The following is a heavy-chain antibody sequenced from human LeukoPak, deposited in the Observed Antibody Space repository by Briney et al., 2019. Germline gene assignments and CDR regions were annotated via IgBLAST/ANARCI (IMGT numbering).Heavy chain of an antibody. Sequence: PGGSLRLSCAASGFTFSSYWMHWVRQAPGKGLVWVSRINSDGSSTSYADPVKGRFTISRDNAKNTLYLQMNSLRAEDTAVYYCASRGYSSGWYYYYYYMDVWGKGTTVTVSS. CDR2: INSDGSST. CDR3: ASRGYSSGWYYYYYYMDV. J-gene: IGHJ6*03. V-gene: IGHV3-74*01. CDR1: GFTFSSYW. D-gene: IGHD6-19*01.